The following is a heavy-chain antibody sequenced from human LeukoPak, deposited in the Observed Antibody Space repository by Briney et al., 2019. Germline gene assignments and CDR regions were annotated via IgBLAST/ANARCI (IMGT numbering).Heavy chain of an antibody. CDR2: IYHSGST. V-gene: IGHV4-4*02. Sequence: SETLSLTCAVSGGSISSSNWWSWVRQPPGKGLERIGEIYHSGSTNYNPSLKSRVTISVDKSKNQFSLKLSSVTAADTAVYYCARGVRIAAAGTPDFDYWGQGTLVTVSS. CDR3: ARGVRIAAAGTPDFDY. D-gene: IGHD6-13*01. J-gene: IGHJ4*02. CDR1: GGSISSSNW.